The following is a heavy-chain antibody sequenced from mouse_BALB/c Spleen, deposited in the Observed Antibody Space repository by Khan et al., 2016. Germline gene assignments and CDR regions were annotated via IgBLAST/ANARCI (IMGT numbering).Heavy chain of an antibody. CDR1: GYSITSDYA. CDR2: ISYSGST. J-gene: IGHJ3*01. D-gene: IGHD2-1*01. Sequence: EVQLQESGPGLVKPSQSLSLTCTVTGYSITSDYAWNWIRQFPGNKLEWMGYISYSGSTSYNPSLKSRISITRDTSKNQFFLQLNSVTTEDTATXYCAIYYGNYGFAYWGQGTLVTVSA. V-gene: IGHV3-2*02. CDR3: AIYYGNYGFAY.